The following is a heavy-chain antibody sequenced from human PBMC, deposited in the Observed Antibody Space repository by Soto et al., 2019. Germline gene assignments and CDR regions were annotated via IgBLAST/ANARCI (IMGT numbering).Heavy chain of an antibody. D-gene: IGHD2-2*01. Sequence: SLRLSCAAPGFSFRRYYTDLVPQGPGKGLEWVSSISTTSTYTHYADSLKGRFTISRDNAKKLLYLQMDSLRAEDTAVYYCARDDGLSSTNVKAFDIWGQGTKVTVSS. CDR2: ISTTSTYT. J-gene: IGHJ3*02. CDR1: GFSFRRYY. V-gene: IGHV3-21*01. CDR3: ARDDGLSSTNVKAFDI.